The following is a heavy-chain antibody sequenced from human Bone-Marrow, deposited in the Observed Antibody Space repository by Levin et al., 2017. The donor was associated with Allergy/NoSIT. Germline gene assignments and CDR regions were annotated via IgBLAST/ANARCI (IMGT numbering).Heavy chain of an antibody. V-gene: IGHV3-74*01. Sequence: GESLKISCAASGFTLSDYWMHWVRQAPGKGLVWVSRINSDGTSTNYADSVKGRFTISRDNAKNTLYLQMSSLRAEDTAVYYCTRVPRVSMLLNYGMDVWGQGTTVTVSS. J-gene: IGHJ6*02. CDR3: TRVPRVSMLLNYGMDV. CDR2: INSDGTST. CDR1: GFTLSDYW. D-gene: IGHD4/OR15-4a*01.